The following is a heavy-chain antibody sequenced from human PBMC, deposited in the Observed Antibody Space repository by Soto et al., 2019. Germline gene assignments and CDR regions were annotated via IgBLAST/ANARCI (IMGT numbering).Heavy chain of an antibody. V-gene: IGHV3-23*01. CDR3: AKTPGVITVITSFDH. Sequence: GGSLSLSCVASGFTFNKYALAWVRQAPGKGLEWVSAISGSGASTYDADSVKGRFTISRDNSNTTLYLQMNSLRAEDTAVYYCAKTPGVITVITSFDHWGQGTPVTVSS. D-gene: IGHD3-16*01. CDR2: ISGSGAST. CDR1: GFTFNKYA. J-gene: IGHJ4*02.